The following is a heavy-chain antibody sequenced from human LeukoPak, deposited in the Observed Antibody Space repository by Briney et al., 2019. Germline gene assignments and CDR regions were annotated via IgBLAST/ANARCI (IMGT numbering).Heavy chain of an antibody. V-gene: IGHV3-7*01. CDR2: IKQEGSEI. J-gene: IGHJ4*02. CDR3: AFQGNINHWHVIDY. D-gene: IGHD1-1*01. Sequence: GGSLRLSCAASGFTFSSYWMSWVRQAPGKGLEWVANIKQEGSEIYYGDSVRGRFSISRDNAKNSLYLQMNSLRAEDTAVYYCAFQGNINHWHVIDYWGQGTLVTVSS. CDR1: GFTFSSYW.